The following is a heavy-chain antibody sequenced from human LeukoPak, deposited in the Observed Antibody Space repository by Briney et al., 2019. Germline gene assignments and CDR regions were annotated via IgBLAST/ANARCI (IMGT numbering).Heavy chain of an antibody. Sequence: SETLSLTCAVYGGSFSGYYWSWIRQPPGKGLEWIGEINHSGSTNYNPSLKSRVTISVDKSKNQFSLKLSSVTAADTAVYYCASSAAGTLNWFDPWGQGTLVTVSS. V-gene: IGHV4-34*01. CDR1: GGSFSGYY. CDR3: ASSAAGTLNWFDP. J-gene: IGHJ5*02. CDR2: INHSGST. D-gene: IGHD6-13*01.